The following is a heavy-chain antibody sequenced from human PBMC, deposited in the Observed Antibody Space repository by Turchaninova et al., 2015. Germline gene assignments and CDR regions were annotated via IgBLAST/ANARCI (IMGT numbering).Heavy chain of an antibody. CDR3: AKDLIRIAAAGSPFDY. J-gene: IGHJ4*02. V-gene: IGHV3-30*18. CDR2: ISYDGSNK. D-gene: IGHD6-13*01. CDR1: GFTCRRYG. Sequence: QVRLVESGGGVVQPGRSRRASCAAPGFTCRRYGMDWVPQAPWKGLEWVAIISYDGSNKDYADSVKGRFTISRDNSKNTLYLQMNSLRAEDTAVYYCAKDLIRIAAAGSPFDYWGQGTLVTVSS.